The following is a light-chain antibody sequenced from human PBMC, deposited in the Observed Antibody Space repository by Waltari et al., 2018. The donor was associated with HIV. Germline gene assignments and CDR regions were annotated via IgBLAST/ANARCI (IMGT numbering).Light chain of an antibody. J-gene: IGKJ1*01. CDR3: HQYGSSPKT. V-gene: IGKV3-20*01. CDR2: GAS. CDR1: HTFSSNY. Sequence: DIVLTQSPGTLSLSPGERATLSCRASHTFSSNYLAWYQQKPAQAPRLLIYGASTRATGIPDRFSGGGSGTDFSLTISRLEPEDFALYYCHQYGSSPKTFGQGTKVEIK.